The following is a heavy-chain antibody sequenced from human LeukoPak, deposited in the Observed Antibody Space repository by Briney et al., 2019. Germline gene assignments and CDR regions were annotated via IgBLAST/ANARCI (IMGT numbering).Heavy chain of an antibody. V-gene: IGHV4-39*01. D-gene: IGHD3-10*01. J-gene: IGHJ5*02. CDR2: IYYSGST. CDR3: ASHNYGSGSLNRGWFDP. Sequence: SETLSLTCTVSGGSISSSSYYWGWIRQPPGKGLEWIGSIYYSGSTYYNPSLKSRVTISVDTSKNQFSLKLSSVTAADTAVYYCASHNYGSGSLNRGWFDPWGQGTLVTVSS. CDR1: GGSISSSSYY.